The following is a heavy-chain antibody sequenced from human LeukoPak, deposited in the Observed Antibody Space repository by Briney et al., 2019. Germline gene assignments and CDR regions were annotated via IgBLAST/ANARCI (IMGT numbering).Heavy chain of an antibody. Sequence: SETLSLTCSVSGVSISGYYWTWVRQPAGKGLEWIGRVYTSGSTHYHPSLTTRLTMSVDTSKNQFSLKLSSVTAAGTAVYYCARLITGTTTAFDIWGEGTMVTVSS. D-gene: IGHD1-7*01. CDR3: ARLITGTTTAFDI. CDR1: GVSISGYY. J-gene: IGHJ3*02. V-gene: IGHV4-4*07. CDR2: VYTSGST.